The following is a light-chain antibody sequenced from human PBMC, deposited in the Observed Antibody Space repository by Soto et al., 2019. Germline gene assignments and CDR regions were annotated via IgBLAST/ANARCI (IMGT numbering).Light chain of an antibody. Sequence: DIQMTQSPSSRSASIGDRVTITCRASQSIDTYLNWYQQKPGKAPKLLIYGASTLQSGVPSRFSGSGSGTDFSLTISSLQPEDFATYYCQQTYSSFGQGTRLEI. CDR3: QQTYSS. CDR1: QSIDTY. J-gene: IGKJ5*01. CDR2: GAS. V-gene: IGKV1-39*01.